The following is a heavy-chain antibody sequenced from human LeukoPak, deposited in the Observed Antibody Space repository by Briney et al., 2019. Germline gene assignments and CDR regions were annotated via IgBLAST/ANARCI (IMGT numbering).Heavy chain of an antibody. J-gene: IGHJ4*02. V-gene: IGHV4-59*01. D-gene: IGHD4-17*01. CDR2: IYYSGST. CDR1: GGSISSYC. Sequence: SETLSLTCTVSGGSISSYCWSWIRQPPGKGLEWIGYIYYSGSTNYNPSLKSRVTISVDTSKNQFSLKLSSVTAADTAVYYCARHPDYGDYAFDYWGQGTLVTVSS. CDR3: ARHPDYGDYAFDY.